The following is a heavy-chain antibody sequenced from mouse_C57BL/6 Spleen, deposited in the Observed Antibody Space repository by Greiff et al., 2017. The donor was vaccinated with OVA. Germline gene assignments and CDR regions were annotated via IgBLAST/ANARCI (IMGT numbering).Heavy chain of an antibody. CDR3: ARCVYTTRGYYAMDY. CDR1: GYTFTSYW. J-gene: IGHJ4*01. D-gene: IGHD1-1*01. V-gene: IGHV1-69*01. CDR2: IDPSDSYT. Sequence: VQLQQPGAELVMPGASVKLSCKASGYTFTSYWMHWVKQRPGQGLEWIGEIDPSDSYTNYNQKFKGKSTLTVDKSSSTAYMQLSSLTSEDSAVYYCARCVYTTRGYYAMDYWGQGTSVTVSS.